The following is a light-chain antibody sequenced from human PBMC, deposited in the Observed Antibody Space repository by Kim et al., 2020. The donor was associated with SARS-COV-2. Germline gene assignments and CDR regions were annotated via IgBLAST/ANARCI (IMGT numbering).Light chain of an antibody. CDR1: QSVFYSSNNKNY. Sequence: DIVMTQSPDSLAVGERATINCKSSQSVFYSSNNKNYLAWYQQKPGQPPKLVIYWASTRESGVPDRFSGSGSGTDFTLTISSLQAEDVAVYYCQQYYSSPGFTFGPGTKVDIK. J-gene: IGKJ3*01. CDR3: QQYYSSPGFT. V-gene: IGKV4-1*01. CDR2: WAS.